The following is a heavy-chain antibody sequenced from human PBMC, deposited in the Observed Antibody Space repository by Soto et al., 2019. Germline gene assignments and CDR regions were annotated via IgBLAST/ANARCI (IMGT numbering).Heavy chain of an antibody. CDR1: GGTFSGHA. D-gene: IGHD7-27*01. J-gene: IGHJ4*02. V-gene: IGHV1-69*06. Sequence: QVQLVQSGAEVKKPGSSVKVSCEASGGTFSGHAISWVRQAPGQGPEWMGGLIPLFGTTQHAQNFQDRLTITADKSTSTAYMELTSLRFGDTAIYYCARGPNWGSRFDSWGQGTLVTVSS. CDR2: LIPLFGTT. CDR3: ARGPNWGSRFDS.